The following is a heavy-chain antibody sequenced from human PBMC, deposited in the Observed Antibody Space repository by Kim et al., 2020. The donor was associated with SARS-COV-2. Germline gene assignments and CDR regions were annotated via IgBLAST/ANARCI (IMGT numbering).Heavy chain of an antibody. V-gene: IGHV1-2*02. Sequence: YAQKFQGRVTMTRKTSISTPYVELSSLRSDDTAVYYCARSAHFWSGHYLDFWGQGTLITVSP. J-gene: IGHJ4*02. CDR3: ARSAHFWSGHYLDF. D-gene: IGHD3-3*01.